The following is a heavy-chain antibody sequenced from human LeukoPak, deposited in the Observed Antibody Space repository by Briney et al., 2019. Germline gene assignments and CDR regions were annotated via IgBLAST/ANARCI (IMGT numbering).Heavy chain of an antibody. Sequence: SETLSLTCNVSGGSISRDRYYWSRIRQPAGKGLEWIGRIYTRGSTNYNPSLKSRVTMSVDTSKNQFSLKLSSVTAADTAVYYCATDGMVRGPDAWFDSWGQGTLVTVSS. CDR1: GGSISRDRYY. CDR2: IYTRGST. V-gene: IGHV4-61*02. J-gene: IGHJ5*01. D-gene: IGHD3-10*01. CDR3: ATDGMVRGPDAWFDS.